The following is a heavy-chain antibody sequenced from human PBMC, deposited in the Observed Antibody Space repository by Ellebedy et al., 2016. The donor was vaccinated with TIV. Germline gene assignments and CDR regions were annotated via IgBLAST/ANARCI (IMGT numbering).Heavy chain of an antibody. D-gene: IGHD6-19*01. J-gene: IGHJ4*02. CDR1: GVSVSINTYY. Sequence: SETLSLTCTVSGVSVSINTYYWSWIRQSPGRGLESIGYIYYSGITRYNPSLNSRVTISMETSKNQFSLRLSSVTAADTAVYYCATYRSAGITVGGNLDHWGQGILVTVSS. V-gene: IGHV4-61*01. CDR2: IYYSGIT. CDR3: ATYRSAGITVGGNLDH.